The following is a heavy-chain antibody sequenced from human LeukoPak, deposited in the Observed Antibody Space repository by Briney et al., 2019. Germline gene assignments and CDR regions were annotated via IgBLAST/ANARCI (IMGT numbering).Heavy chain of an antibody. CDR1: GFTFDDYT. D-gene: IGHD3-16*01. V-gene: IGHV3-43*01. Sequence: PGGSLRLSCAASGFTFDDYTMHWVRQAPGKGLEWVSLISWDGGSTYYADSVKGRFTISRDNSKNSLYLQMNSLRAEDTAVYYCAKVTSRLRLGERGWYFDLWGRGTLVTVSS. CDR3: AKVTSRLRLGERGWYFDL. CDR2: ISWDGGST. J-gene: IGHJ2*01.